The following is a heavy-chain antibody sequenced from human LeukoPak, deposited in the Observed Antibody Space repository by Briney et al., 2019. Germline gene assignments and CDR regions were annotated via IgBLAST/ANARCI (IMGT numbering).Heavy chain of an antibody. CDR3: ARDFRYSGSYHHWFDP. D-gene: IGHD1-26*01. V-gene: IGHV3-21*01. CDR2: ISSSGTYI. Sequence: GGSLRPSCAASGFTFSAYSINWVRQAPGRGLEWVSSISSSGTYIYYADSVKGRFTISRDNAKNSLSLQMNSLRAEDTAVYYCARDFRYSGSYHHWFDPWGQGTLVTVSS. J-gene: IGHJ5*02. CDR1: GFTFSAYS.